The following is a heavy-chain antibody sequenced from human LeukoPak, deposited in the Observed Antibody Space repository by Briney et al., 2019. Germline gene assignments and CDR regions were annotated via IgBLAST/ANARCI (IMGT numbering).Heavy chain of an antibody. D-gene: IGHD2-15*01. CDR3: APDIVVVVAATVDY. CDR1: GFTFSSYG. V-gene: IGHV3-30*03. Sequence: GGSLRLSCAASGFTFSSYGMHWVRQAPGKGLEWVAVISYDGSNKYYADSVKGRFTISRDNSKNTLYLQMNSLRAEDTAVYYCAPDIVVVVAATVDYWGQGTLVTVSP. CDR2: ISYDGSNK. J-gene: IGHJ4*02.